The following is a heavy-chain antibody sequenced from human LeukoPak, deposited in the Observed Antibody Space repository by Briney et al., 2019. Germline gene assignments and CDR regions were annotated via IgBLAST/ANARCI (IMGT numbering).Heavy chain of an antibody. CDR2: IKQDGSEK. CDR3: ARVQWELRGVGSYFDY. Sequence: TGASLRLSCAASGFTLSSYWMNWVRQAPGKGLEWVANIKQDGSEKYYVDSVKGRFTISRDNAKNSLYLQMNSLRAEDTAVYYCARVQWELRGVGSYFDYWGQGTLVTVSS. CDR1: GFTLSSYW. V-gene: IGHV3-7*01. J-gene: IGHJ4*02. D-gene: IGHD1-26*01.